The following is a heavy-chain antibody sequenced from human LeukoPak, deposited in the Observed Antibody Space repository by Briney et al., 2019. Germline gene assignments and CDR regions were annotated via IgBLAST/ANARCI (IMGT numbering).Heavy chain of an antibody. J-gene: IGHJ4*02. V-gene: IGHV3-9*01. Sequence: PGGSLRLSCAASGFTFDDYAMHWVRQPPGKGLEWVSGIGWNSDIIGYGDSVKGRFTISRDNAKNSLYLQMNSLRAEDTALYYCAGGKTLGYWGQGTLVTVSS. CDR2: IGWNSDII. D-gene: IGHD1-26*01. CDR3: AGGKTLGY. CDR1: GFTFDDYA.